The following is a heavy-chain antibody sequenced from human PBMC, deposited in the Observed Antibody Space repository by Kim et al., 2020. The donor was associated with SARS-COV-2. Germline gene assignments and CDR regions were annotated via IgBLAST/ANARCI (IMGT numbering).Heavy chain of an antibody. Sequence: SGPTLVNPTQTLTLTCTFSGFSLSTSGVGVGWIRQPPGEALEWLALIYWDDDKRYSPSLRSRLTITKDTSKKQVVLTMTNRDPVDTATYYCAHRDNSGTYFDCWGQGTLVTVSS. J-gene: IGHJ4*02. CDR1: GFSLSTSGVG. CDR3: AHRDNSGTYFDC. V-gene: IGHV2-5*02. CDR2: IYWDDDK. D-gene: IGHD1-26*01.